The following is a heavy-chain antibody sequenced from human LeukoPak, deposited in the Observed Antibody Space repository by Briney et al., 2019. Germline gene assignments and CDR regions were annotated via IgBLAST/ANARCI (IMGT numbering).Heavy chain of an antibody. V-gene: IGHV3-9*01. D-gene: IGHD2-15*01. CDR2: ISWNSGSI. CDR3: AREGVVTGIDY. J-gene: IGHJ4*02. CDR1: GFTFDDYA. Sequence: PGRSLRLSCAASGFTFDDYAMHWVRQAPGKGLEWVSGISWNSGSIGYADSVKGRFTISRDNAKNSLYLQMNSLRAEDTAVYYCAREGVVTGIDYWGQGTLVTVSS.